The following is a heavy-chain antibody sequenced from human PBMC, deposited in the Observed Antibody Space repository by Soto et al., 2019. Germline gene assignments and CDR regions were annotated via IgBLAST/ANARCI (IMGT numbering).Heavy chain of an antibody. CDR3: XXXXXXGSLCYMGV. D-gene: IGHD2-15*01. CDR1: GFTFSNYG. Sequence: EVQLLESGGGLVQPGGSLRLSCAASGFTFSNYGMSWVRQAPGKGLEWVSSVNNGGSRTYQADSVKGRFTISRDNSRNXXXXXXXXXXXXXXXXXXXXXXXXXGSLCYMGVWGKGTTVTVSS. V-gene: IGHV3-23*03. J-gene: IGHJ6*03. CDR2: VNNGGSRT.